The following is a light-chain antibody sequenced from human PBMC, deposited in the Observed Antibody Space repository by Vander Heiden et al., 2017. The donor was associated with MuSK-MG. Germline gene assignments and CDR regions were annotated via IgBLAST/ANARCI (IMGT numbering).Light chain of an antibody. CDR1: NIGSKS. J-gene: IGLJ3*02. Sequence: SYVLTQPPSVSLAPGQTASITCGGNNIGSKSVHWYQQKPGQAPVLVVFDDTDRPSGIPERFSGSNSGNTATLTISRVEAGDEADYYCQVWDGSRDHPVFGGGAKLTVL. CDR3: QVWDGSRDHPV. V-gene: IGLV3-21*02. CDR2: DDT.